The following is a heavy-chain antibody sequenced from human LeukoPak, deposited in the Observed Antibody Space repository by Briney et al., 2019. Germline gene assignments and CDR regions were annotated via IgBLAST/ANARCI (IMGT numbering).Heavy chain of an antibody. CDR2: INYSGSA. CDR1: GGSIASAGYS. V-gene: IGHV4-31*01. CDR3: ARGNSDGKREDY. J-gene: IGHJ4*02. Sequence: SQTLSLTCTVSGGSIASAGYSWSWIRQHPGKGLEWIGYINYSGSAYYNPSFKSQFTISGDTSKNQFSLKLSSVTAADTAVYYCARGNSDGKREDYWGPGTLLTVSS. D-gene: IGHD2-15*01.